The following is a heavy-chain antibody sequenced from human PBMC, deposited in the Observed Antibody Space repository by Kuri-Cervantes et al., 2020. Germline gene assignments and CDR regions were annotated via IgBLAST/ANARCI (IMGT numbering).Heavy chain of an antibody. CDR1: GVSLRSYH. Sequence: SETLSPTCNVSGVSLRSYHWSWNRQPPGKGLEWIGEINHSGSTNYNPSLKSRVTISVDTSKKQFPLKLSSVTAADTAAYYCARGPLARSSTSCYDYWGRGTLVTVSS. CDR3: ARGPLARSSTSCYDY. J-gene: IGHJ4*02. D-gene: IGHD2-2*01. V-gene: IGHV4-34*01. CDR2: INHSGST.